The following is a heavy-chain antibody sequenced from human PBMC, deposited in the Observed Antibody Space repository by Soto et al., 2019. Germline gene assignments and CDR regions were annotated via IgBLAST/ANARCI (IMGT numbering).Heavy chain of an antibody. CDR3: ERNLAYCGGDCSYYFDY. V-gene: IGHV4-59*01. Sequence: SETLSLTCTVSGGSISSYCWSLIRQPPGKGQEWIGDIYSSVSTNYKPSLKSRVTISVDTSKNQFSLTLGSVTAADTAVYYCERNLAYCGGDCSYYFDYWGQGTLVTVS. CDR2: IYSSVST. D-gene: IGHD2-21*02. CDR1: GGSISSYC. J-gene: IGHJ4*02.